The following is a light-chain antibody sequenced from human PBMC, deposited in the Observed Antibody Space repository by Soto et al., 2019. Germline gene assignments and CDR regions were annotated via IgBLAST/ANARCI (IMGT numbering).Light chain of an antibody. V-gene: IGKV1-5*01. CDR1: QSISSL. Sequence: DIQMTQSPSTLSASVGDRVTITCRASQSISSLLAWYQQKPGKAPKLLIFDASSLESGVPSRFSGSGSGTEFTLTISSLQPDDFSTYYCQHYIGESWTFGQGTKVEIK. CDR3: QHYIGESWT. CDR2: DAS. J-gene: IGKJ1*01.